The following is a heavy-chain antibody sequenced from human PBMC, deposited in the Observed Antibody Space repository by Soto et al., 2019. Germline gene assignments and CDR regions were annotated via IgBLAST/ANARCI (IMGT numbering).Heavy chain of an antibody. CDR2: IIPIFGTA. CDR1: GGTFISYA. D-gene: IGHD6-13*01. V-gene: IGHV1-69*13. Sequence: GASVKVSCKASGGTFISYAISWVRQAPGQGLEWMGGIIPIFGTANYAQKSQGRVTITADESTSTACMELSSLRSEDTAVYYCARGGYSSSWYRVYYYYYGMDVWGQGTTVTVSS. J-gene: IGHJ6*02. CDR3: ARGGYSSSWYRVYYYYYGMDV.